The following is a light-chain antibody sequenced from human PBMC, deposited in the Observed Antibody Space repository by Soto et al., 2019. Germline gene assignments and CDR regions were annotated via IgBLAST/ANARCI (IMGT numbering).Light chain of an antibody. CDR3: QQHANWPLT. Sequence: EIVLTQSPATLSLSPGERATLSCRASQSVGNNLAWYQQKPGQAPGLLIYEASTRATGIPARFSGSGSGTDFTLTISSLEPEDFAVSYCQQHANWPLTFGGGTKVDIK. CDR1: QSVGNN. CDR2: EAS. V-gene: IGKV3-11*01. J-gene: IGKJ4*01.